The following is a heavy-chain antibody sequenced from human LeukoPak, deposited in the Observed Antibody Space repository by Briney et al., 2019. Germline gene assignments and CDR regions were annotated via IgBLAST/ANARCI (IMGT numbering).Heavy chain of an antibody. Sequence: SVKVSCKASGGTFSSYAISWVRQAPGQGLEWMGGIIPIFGTANYAQKFQGRVTITADESTSTAYMELSSLRSEDTAVYYCARGINWNNDLDYWGQGTLVTVSS. J-gene: IGHJ4*02. D-gene: IGHD1/OR15-1a*01. CDR2: IIPIFGTA. CDR1: GGTFSSYA. CDR3: ARGINWNNDLDY. V-gene: IGHV1-69*13.